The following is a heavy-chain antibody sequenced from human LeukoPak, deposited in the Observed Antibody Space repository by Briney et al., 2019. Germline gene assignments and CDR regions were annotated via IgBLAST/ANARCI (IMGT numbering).Heavy chain of an antibody. V-gene: IGHV3-23*01. Sequence: PGGSLRLSCAASGFMFSSYTMMWVRQAPGKGLEWVLGISGSGSRTYFAGSVKGRFTISRDNSRNTLYLQLNSLRVEDTAVYYCAKDGQAMVRGVIFYYFDYWGQGTLVTVSS. CDR2: ISGSGSRT. CDR3: AKDGQAMVRGVIFYYFDY. CDR1: GFMFSSYT. J-gene: IGHJ4*02. D-gene: IGHD3-10*01.